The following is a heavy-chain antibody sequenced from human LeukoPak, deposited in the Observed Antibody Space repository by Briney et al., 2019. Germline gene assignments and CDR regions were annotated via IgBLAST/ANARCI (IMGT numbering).Heavy chain of an antibody. CDR1: GFTFSSYA. CDR2: ISGSTTYI. CDR3: AKASVAGTRIGAFDI. J-gene: IGHJ3*02. D-gene: IGHD6-19*01. Sequence: PGRSLRLSCAASGFTFSSYAMHWVRQAPGKGLEWVSSISGSTTYIYYPDSVKGRFTISRDNSKNTLYLQMNSLRAEDTAVYYCAKASVAGTRIGAFDIWGQGTMVTVSS. V-gene: IGHV3-21*01.